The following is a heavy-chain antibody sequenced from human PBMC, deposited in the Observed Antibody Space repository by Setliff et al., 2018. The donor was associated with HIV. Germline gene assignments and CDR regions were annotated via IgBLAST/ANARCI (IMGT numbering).Heavy chain of an antibody. CDR3: ARDEGRATGSWWDQSASWYLDY. J-gene: IGHJ4*01. Sequence: PSETLSLNCTVSGGSISSYYWSWTRQPAGKRLEFIGRISAAGTINYNPSLRSRVTLSVDTSENQFSLTVNSVTAADTAMYFCARDEGRATGSWWDQSASWYLDYWGHGILVTVS. V-gene: IGHV4-4*07. CDR2: ISAAGTI. D-gene: IGHD6-13*01. CDR1: GGSISSYY.